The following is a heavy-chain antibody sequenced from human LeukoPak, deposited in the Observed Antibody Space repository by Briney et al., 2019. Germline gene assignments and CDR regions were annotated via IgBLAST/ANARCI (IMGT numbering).Heavy chain of an antibody. V-gene: IGHV4-4*07. Sequence: TSETLSLTCTASGGSISSYYWSWIRQPAGKGLEWIGRTYTSGSTNYNPSLKSRVTMSVDTSKNQFSLKLSSVTAADTAVYYCARDPRIVGAILDGAFDIWGQGTMVTVSS. J-gene: IGHJ3*02. CDR2: TYTSGST. CDR1: GGSISSYY. D-gene: IGHD1-26*01. CDR3: ARDPRIVGAILDGAFDI.